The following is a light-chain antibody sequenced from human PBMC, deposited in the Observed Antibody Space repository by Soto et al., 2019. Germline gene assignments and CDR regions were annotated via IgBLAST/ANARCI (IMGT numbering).Light chain of an antibody. V-gene: IGKV3-11*01. CDR2: DAS. Sequence: EILMTQSPDTLSVSPGERATLSCGASQTVRNNYLAWYQQKPGHAPRLLIYDASNRATGIPARSSGSGSGTASTLTISSLEPEDFPVYSCQQRSNWPRTFGQGTKVDI. CDR3: QQRSNWPRT. CDR1: QTVRNNY. J-gene: IGKJ1*01.